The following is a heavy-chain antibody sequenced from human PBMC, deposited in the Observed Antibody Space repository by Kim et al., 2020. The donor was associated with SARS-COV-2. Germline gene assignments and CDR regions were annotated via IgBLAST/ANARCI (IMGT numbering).Heavy chain of an antibody. J-gene: IGHJ4*02. V-gene: IGHV3-21*01. D-gene: IGHD5-12*01. Sequence: GGSLRLSCAASGFTFSSYSMNWVRQAPGKGLEWVSSISSSSSYIYYADSVKGRFTISRDNAKNSLYLQMNSLRAEDTAVYYCARDRVLRDGYNPFDYWGQGTLVTVSS. CDR1: GFTFSSYS. CDR2: ISSSSSYI. CDR3: ARDRVLRDGYNPFDY.